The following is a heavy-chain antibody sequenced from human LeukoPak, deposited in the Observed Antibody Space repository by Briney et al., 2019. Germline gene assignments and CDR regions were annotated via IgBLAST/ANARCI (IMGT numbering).Heavy chain of an antibody. V-gene: IGHV4-31*03. Sequence: SQTLSLTCTVSGGSISSGGYYWSWIRQHPGKGLEWIGYIYYSGSTYYNPSLKSRVTISVDTSKNQFSLKLSSVTAADTAVYYCATSLRYFDWLPDRSYWGQGTLVTVSS. D-gene: IGHD3-9*01. CDR1: GGSISSGGYY. J-gene: IGHJ4*02. CDR2: IYYSGST. CDR3: ATSLRYFDWLPDRSY.